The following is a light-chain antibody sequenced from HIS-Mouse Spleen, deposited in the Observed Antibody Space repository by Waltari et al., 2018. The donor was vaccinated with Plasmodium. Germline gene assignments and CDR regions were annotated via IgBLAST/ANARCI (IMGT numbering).Light chain of an antibody. V-gene: IGKV3-20*01. J-gene: IGKJ4*01. CDR1: QSVSSSY. CDR3: QQYGSSPLT. CDR2: GPS. Sequence: DIVLTQSPGTLSLSPGERATLSGRARQSVSSSYLAWYQQKPGQAPRLLIYGPSSRATGIPDRFSGSGSGTDFTLTISRLEPEDFAVYYCQQYGSSPLTFGGGTKVEIK.